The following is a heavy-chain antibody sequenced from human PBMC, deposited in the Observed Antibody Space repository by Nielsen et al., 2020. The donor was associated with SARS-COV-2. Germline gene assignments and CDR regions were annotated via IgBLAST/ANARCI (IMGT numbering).Heavy chain of an antibody. CDR1: GYTLTELS. D-gene: IGHD3-22*01. CDR2: FDPEDGET. CDR3: ARLYYDSSGRPYCFDY. V-gene: IGHV1-24*01. Sequence: ASVKVSCKVSGYTLTELSMHWVRQAPGKGLEWMGGFDPEDGETIYAQKFQGRVTMTEDTSTDTAYMELSSLRSEDTAVYYCARLYYDSSGRPYCFDYWGQGTLVTVSS. J-gene: IGHJ4*02.